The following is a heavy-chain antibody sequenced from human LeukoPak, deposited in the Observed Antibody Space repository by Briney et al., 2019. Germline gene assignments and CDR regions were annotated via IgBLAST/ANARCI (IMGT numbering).Heavy chain of an antibody. D-gene: IGHD5-18*01. CDR2: ISSNGGST. CDR3: VRPGYSNGFDY. V-gene: IGHV3-64D*09. CDR1: GFAFSIFP. J-gene: IGHJ4*02. Sequence: PGGSLRLFCSASGFAFSIFPMHWVCQAPGKGLEYVSTISSNGGSTFYADSVKGRFTISRDSSRNTLYLQMSSLRAEDTAVYYCVRPGYSNGFDYWGQGTLVTVSS.